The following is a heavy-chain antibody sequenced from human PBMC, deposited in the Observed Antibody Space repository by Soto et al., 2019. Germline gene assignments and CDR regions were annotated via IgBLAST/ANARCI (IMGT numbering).Heavy chain of an antibody. V-gene: IGHV4-59*08. CDR2: IYYSGST. J-gene: IGHJ6*03. CDR3: ATPGIGFRGYSGYDPHPMDV. CDR1: GGSISSYY. Sequence: SETLSLTCTVSGGSISSYYWSWIRQPPGKGLEWIGYIYYSGSTNYNPSLKSRVTISVDTSKNQFSLKLSSVTAADTAVYYRATPGIGFRGYSGYDPHPMDVWGKGTTVTVSS. D-gene: IGHD5-12*01.